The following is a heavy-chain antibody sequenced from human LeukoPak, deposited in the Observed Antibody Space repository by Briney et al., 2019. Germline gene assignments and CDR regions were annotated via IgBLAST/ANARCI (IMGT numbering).Heavy chain of an antibody. CDR3: AREVRGVIRWNWFDP. Sequence: SETLSLTCTVSGGYISSYYWSWIRQPPGKGLEWIGYIYYSGSTNYNPSLKSRVTISVDTSKNQFSLKLSSVTAADTAVYYCAREVRGVIRWNWFDPWGQGTLVTVSS. CDR2: IYYSGST. V-gene: IGHV4-59*01. D-gene: IGHD3-10*01. J-gene: IGHJ5*02. CDR1: GGYISSYY.